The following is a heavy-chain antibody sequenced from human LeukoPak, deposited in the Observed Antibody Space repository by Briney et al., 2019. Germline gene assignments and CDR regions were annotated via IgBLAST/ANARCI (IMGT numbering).Heavy chain of an antibody. CDR3: ARNGGNSDYDY. V-gene: IGHV4-4*02. CDR2: IYHSGAT. J-gene: IGHJ4*02. D-gene: IGHD4-23*01. Sequence: SETLSLTCAVSGGSISSSRRICWTWVRQPPGKGLEWIGEIYHSGATNCNPSLKSRVTMLLDKSKNQFSLKLNSVTAADTAVYYCARNGGNSDYDYWGQGTLVTVSA. CDR1: GGSISSSRR.